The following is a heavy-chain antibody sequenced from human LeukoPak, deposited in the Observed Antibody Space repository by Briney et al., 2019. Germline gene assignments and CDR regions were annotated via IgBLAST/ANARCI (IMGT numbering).Heavy chain of an antibody. V-gene: IGHV3-48*01. J-gene: IGHJ6*03. CDR3: AKLGCSSTSCYFSNVFGYYYYYMDV. CDR1: GFTFSSYS. D-gene: IGHD2-2*01. Sequence: TGGSLRLSCAASGFTFSSYSMNWVRQAPGKGLEWVSYISSSSSTIYYADSLKGRFTISRDNAKNSLYLQMNSLRAEDTAVYYCAKLGCSSTSCYFSNVFGYYYYYMDVWGKGTTVTISS. CDR2: ISSSSSTI.